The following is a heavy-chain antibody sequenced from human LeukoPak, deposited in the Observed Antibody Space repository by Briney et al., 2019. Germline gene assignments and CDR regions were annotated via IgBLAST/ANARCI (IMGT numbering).Heavy chain of an antibody. J-gene: IGHJ3*02. V-gene: IGHV3-30*03. CDR2: ISNDGRNN. D-gene: IGHD2-2*01. Sequence: PGGSVRLSCAASGSTFSSYGMPWVRQAPGKGLDWLAVISNDGRNNYYADSVKGRFTISRDNSRNTLYLQMNSLRVEDTAVYYCASLTDTSVGAFDIWGQGTVLTVSS. CDR3: ASLTDTSVGAFDI. CDR1: GSTFSSYG.